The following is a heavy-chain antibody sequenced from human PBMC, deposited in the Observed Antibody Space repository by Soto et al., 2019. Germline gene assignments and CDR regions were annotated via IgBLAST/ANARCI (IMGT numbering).Heavy chain of an antibody. V-gene: IGHV3-30*18. CDR2: ISYDGSNK. J-gene: IGHJ4*02. CDR3: AKHGSDFWSGYYFDY. D-gene: IGHD3-3*01. Sequence: QVQLVESGGGVVQPGRSLRLSCAASGFTFSSYGMHWVRQAPGKGLEWVAVISYDGSNKYYADSVKGRFTISRDNSKNTLYLQMNSLRAEDTAVYYCAKHGSDFWSGYYFDYWGQGTLVTVSS. CDR1: GFTFSSYG.